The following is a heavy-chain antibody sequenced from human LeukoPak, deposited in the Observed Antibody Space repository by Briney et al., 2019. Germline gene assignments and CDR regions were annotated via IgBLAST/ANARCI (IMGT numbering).Heavy chain of an antibody. Sequence: AASVKVSCKASGYTFTSYGISWVRQAPGQGLEWMGWISAYNGNTNYAQKLQGRVTMTTDTSTSTAYMELRSLRSDDTAVYYCARDRGARIQLWSFDYWGQGTLVTVSS. CDR1: GYTFTSYG. J-gene: IGHJ4*02. V-gene: IGHV1-18*01. CDR3: ARDRGARIQLWSFDY. D-gene: IGHD5-18*01. CDR2: ISAYNGNT.